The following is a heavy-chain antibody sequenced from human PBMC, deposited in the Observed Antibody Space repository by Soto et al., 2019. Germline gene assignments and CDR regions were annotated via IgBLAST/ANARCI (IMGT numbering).Heavy chain of an antibody. V-gene: IGHV5-51*01. J-gene: IGHJ6*02. Sequence: PGESLKISCKGSGYSFTSYWIGLVRQMPGKGLEWMGIIYPGDSDTRYSPSFQGQVTISADKSISTAYLQWSSLKASDTAMYYCARQYPLDFDPAGMDVWGQGTTVTVSS. D-gene: IGHD3-9*01. CDR3: ARQYPLDFDPAGMDV. CDR1: GYSFTSYW. CDR2: IYPGDSDT.